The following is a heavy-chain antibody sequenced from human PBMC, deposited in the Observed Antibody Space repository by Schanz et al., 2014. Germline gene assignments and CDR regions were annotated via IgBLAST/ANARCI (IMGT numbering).Heavy chain of an antibody. Sequence: EVQLVESGGGLVQPGGSLRLSCTASGFTFSDYWMSWVRQAPGKGLEWVSGFDAHDGRAYYADSAKGRFTISRDNSKSTLYVEMNSLRVEDTAVYYCVRDSFFAFDYWGQGTLVTVSS. V-gene: IGHV3-23*04. D-gene: IGHD3-3*01. CDR3: VRDSFFAFDY. CDR1: GFTFSDYW. J-gene: IGHJ4*02. CDR2: FDAHDGRA.